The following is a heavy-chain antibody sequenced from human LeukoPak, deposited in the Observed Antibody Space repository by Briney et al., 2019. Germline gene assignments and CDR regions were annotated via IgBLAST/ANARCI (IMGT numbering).Heavy chain of an antibody. V-gene: IGHV1-69*13. D-gene: IGHD4-11*01. CDR1: GGTFSSYA. CDR3: ASSLDTVTMDHPYYYYGMDV. CDR2: IIPIFGTA. J-gene: IGHJ6*02. Sequence: ASVKASCKASGGTFSSYAISWVRQAPGQGLEWMGGIIPIFGTANYAQKFQGRVTITADESTSTAYMELSSLRSEDTAVYYCASSLDTVTMDHPYYYYGMDVWGQGTTVTVSS.